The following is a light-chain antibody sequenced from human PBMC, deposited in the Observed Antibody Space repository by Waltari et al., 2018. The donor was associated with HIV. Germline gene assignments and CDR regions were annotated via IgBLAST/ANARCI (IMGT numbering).Light chain of an antibody. CDR2: GNS. CDR3: QSYDTSLSGSGV. V-gene: IGLV1-40*01. J-gene: IGLJ2*01. CDR1: SSNIGAGSD. Sequence: QSVLTQPPSVSGAPGQRVTTSCTGSSSNIGAGSDVHRYQQLPGTAPRVLIYGNSNRPSGVPDRFSGSKSGTSASLAITGLQAEDEADYYCQSYDTSLSGSGVFGGGTKLTVL.